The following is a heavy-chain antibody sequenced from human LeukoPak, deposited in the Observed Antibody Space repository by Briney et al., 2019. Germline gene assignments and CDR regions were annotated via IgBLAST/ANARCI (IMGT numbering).Heavy chain of an antibody. CDR3: ARVLEAAAFDS. Sequence: GGSLRLSCAASGFTFSRYSMTWVRQAPGKGLEWVSSISSSSRSTYYADSVKGRFTISRDNAKNSPYLQMNSLRAEDTAVFYCARVLEAAAFDSWGQGTLVTVSS. V-gene: IGHV3-21*01. J-gene: IGHJ4*02. CDR1: GFTFSRYS. D-gene: IGHD6-13*01. CDR2: ISSSSRST.